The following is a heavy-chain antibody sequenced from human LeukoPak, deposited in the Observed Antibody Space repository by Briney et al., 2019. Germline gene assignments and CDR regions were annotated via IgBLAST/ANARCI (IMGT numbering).Heavy chain of an antibody. J-gene: IGHJ4*02. D-gene: IGHD3-10*01. Sequence: SETLSLTCAVYGGSFSGYHWSWIRQPPGKGLEWIGEINHSGSTNYNPSLKSRVTISVDTSKNQFSLKLSSVTAADTAVYYCARRYYGSGSYSGWGQGTLVTVSS. CDR1: GGSFSGYH. CDR2: INHSGST. V-gene: IGHV4-34*01. CDR3: ARRYYGSGSYSG.